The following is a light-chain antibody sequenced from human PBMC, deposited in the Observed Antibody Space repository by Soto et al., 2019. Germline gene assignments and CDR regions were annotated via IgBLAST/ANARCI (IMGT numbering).Light chain of an antibody. CDR2: SAS. V-gene: IGKV1-12*01. CDR3: QQASSFPLT. CDR1: QPISSW. J-gene: IGKJ4*01. Sequence: IQMTQSPSSVSASVGDRVTITCRASQPISSWLAWYQQKPGQPPNLLIYSASTLRSGVPSRFSGSESGTLFTLTITNQQPEDFATYYCQQASSFPLTFGGGTKVEV.